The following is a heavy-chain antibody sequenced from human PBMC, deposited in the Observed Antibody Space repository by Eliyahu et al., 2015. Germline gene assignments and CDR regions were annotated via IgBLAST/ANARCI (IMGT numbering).Heavy chain of an antibody. D-gene: IGHD4-17*01. CDR2: INSDGRDT. CDR1: GFTFSSYW. J-gene: IGHJ6*02. V-gene: IGHV3-74*01. CDR3: ARGGLRYGLDD. Sequence: EVQLVESGGGLVQPGGSLRLSCAASGFTFSSYWMPWVRQAPGKGLVWVSQINSDGRDTGYGDSVKGRFTISRDNAKSTLYLQMNSLGADDTAVYYCARGGLRYGLDDWGQGTTVTVSS.